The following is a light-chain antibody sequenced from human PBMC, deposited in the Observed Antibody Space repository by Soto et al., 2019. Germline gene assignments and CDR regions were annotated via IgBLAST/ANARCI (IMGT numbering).Light chain of an antibody. CDR3: SSYTGSSTLA. CDR1: RRDVGGYNY. Sequence: QSALTQPASVSGSPGQSITISCTGTRRDVGGYNYVSWYQQHPGQAPKLMIYEVSNRPSGVADYFSGSKSGNTASLTISGLQSEDEADYYCSSYTGSSTLAFGGGTKLTVL. V-gene: IGLV2-14*01. CDR2: EVS. J-gene: IGLJ2*01.